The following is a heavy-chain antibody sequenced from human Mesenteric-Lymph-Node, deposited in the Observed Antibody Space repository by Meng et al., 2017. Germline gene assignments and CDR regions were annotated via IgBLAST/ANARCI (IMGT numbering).Heavy chain of an antibody. CDR2: ISAYNGNT. CDR3: ARLGGGSSWNY. CDR1: GYTFTSYG. J-gene: IGHJ4*02. D-gene: IGHD6-13*01. Sequence: ASVKVSCKASGYTFTSYGISWVRQAPGQGLEWMGWISAYNGNTNYAQKFQGRVTITTDESTSTAYMELSSLRSEDTAVYYCARLGGGSSWNYWGQGTLVTVSS. V-gene: IGHV1-18*01.